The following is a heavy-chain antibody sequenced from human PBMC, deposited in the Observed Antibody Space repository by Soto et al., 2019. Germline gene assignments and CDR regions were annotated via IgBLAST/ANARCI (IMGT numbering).Heavy chain of an antibody. D-gene: IGHD2-21*02. Sequence: QVQLVQSGAEVRKPGSSVEVSCMASGSTFSSYTVNWVRQAPGQGLEWIGRIIPVLGVTHYARRFQGRVTITAERSRKTAYMGLTRLPSEHTAVYYCARRRYCGVDCYNKFYYGMDVWGQGTTVTVSS. CDR2: IIPVLGVT. V-gene: IGHV1-69*02. J-gene: IGHJ6*02. CDR3: ARRRYCGVDCYNKFYYGMDV. CDR1: GSTFSSYT.